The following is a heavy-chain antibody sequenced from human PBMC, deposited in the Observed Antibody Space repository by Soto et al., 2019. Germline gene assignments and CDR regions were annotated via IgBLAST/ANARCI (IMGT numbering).Heavy chain of an antibody. CDR1: GFTFTNYA. Sequence: QVQLVESGGGVVQPGRSLRLSCAASGFTFTNYAMYWVRQAPGKGLVWMGYVSYDGAHKFYADSVKGRFTISRDNSKNTLLLQMNSLRAEDTAVYYCAREGESCCGGSCTYCAHGGQGTVVTVSS. CDR3: AREGESCCGGSCTYCAH. D-gene: IGHD2-15*01. J-gene: IGHJ4*02. CDR2: VSYDGAHK. V-gene: IGHV3-30-3*01.